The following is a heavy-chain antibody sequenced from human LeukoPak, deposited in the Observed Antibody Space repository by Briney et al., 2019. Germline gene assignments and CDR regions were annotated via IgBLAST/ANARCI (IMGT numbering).Heavy chain of an antibody. J-gene: IGHJ4*02. CDR2: ISAYNGNT. CDR1: GYTFTSYG. CDR3: ARDRPRYSYDPYYFDY. V-gene: IGHV1-18*01. Sequence: WASVRVSCKASGYTFTSYGISWVRQAPGQGLEWMGWISAYNGNTNYAQKLQGRVTMTTDTSTSTAYMELRSLRSDDTAVYYCARDRPRYSYDPYYFDYWGQGPLVTVSS. D-gene: IGHD5-18*01.